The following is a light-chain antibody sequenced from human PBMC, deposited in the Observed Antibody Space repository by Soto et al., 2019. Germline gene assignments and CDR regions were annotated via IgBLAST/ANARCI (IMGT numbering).Light chain of an antibody. Sequence: EIVLTQSPGSLSLSPGERATLSCRASQSISSNKLAWYQHNPGQAPRLLIYGASSRATGIPDRFSGSGSGTDFALTISRLEREDFVLYYCQQYDSSFPAFGQGTKVEI. V-gene: IGKV3-20*01. CDR2: GAS. CDR1: QSISSNK. J-gene: IGKJ1*01. CDR3: QQYDSSFPA.